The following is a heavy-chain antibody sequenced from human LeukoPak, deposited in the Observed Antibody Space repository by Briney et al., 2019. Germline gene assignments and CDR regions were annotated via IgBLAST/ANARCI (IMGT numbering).Heavy chain of an antibody. Sequence: PGGSLRLSCAASGFTFSSYGMHWVRQAPGKGLEWVAFIRYDGSNKYYADSVKGRFTISRYNSKNTLYLQMNSLRAEDTAVYYCAKGILSPNWFDPWRQGTLVTVSS. CDR1: GFTFSSYG. CDR3: AKGILSPNWFDP. CDR2: IRYDGSNK. V-gene: IGHV3-30*02. J-gene: IGHJ5*02. D-gene: IGHD2-15*01.